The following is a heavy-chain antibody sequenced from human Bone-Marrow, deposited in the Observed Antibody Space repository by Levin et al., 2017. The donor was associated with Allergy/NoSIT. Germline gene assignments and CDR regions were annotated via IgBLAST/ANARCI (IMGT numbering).Heavy chain of an antibody. CDR2: INPSGGGT. Sequence: GESLKISCKTSGYTFTNYYIHWLRQAPGQGLEWMAIINPSGGGTNHAQKFQGRVILTRDTSTTTVYMELRSLTFEDTAVYYCATLGSSFDYWGQGTLVTVSS. V-gene: IGHV1-46*01. CDR1: GYTFTNYY. CDR3: ATLGSSFDY. J-gene: IGHJ4*02. D-gene: IGHD3-10*01.